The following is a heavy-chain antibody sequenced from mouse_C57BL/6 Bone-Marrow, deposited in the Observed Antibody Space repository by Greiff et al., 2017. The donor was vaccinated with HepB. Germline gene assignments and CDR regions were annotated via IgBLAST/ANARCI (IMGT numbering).Heavy chain of an antibody. CDR3: ARDGGYYCGDAMDY. CDR1: GYTFTSYV. V-gene: IGHV1-14*01. CDR2: IYPYNDGT. D-gene: IGHD1-1*01. J-gene: IGHJ4*01. Sequence: VQLQQSGPELVKPGASVKMSCKASGYTFTSYVMHWVKQKPGQGLEWIGYIYPYNDGTKYNEKFKGKATLTSDKSSSTAYMELSSLTSEDSAVYYCARDGGYYCGDAMDYWGQGTSVTVSS.